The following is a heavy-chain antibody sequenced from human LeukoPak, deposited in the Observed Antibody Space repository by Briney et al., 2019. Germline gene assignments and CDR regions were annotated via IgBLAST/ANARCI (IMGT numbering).Heavy chain of an antibody. Sequence: GGSLRLPCAASGFSFSSNGMSWVRQAPGKGLEWVSAIGAGGASTFYADSVKGRFAISRDNSKNTMYLQMNSLRVEDTAIYYCARGVVAPDNWGQGTLVTVSS. CDR2: IGAGGAST. V-gene: IGHV3-23*01. CDR1: GFSFSSNG. J-gene: IGHJ4*02. D-gene: IGHD3-10*01. CDR3: ARGVVAPDN.